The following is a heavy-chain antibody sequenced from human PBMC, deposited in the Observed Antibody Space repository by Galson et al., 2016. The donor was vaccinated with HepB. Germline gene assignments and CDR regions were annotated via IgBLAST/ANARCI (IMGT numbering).Heavy chain of an antibody. V-gene: IGHV3-7*04. CDR1: GFMFSNFW. J-gene: IGHJ4*02. Sequence: SLRLSCAASGFMFSNFWMSWFRQAPGKGLEWVANIKQDESEKSYVDSVKGRFTNSRDNAKNSLFLQMTTLRVEDTAVYYRAREVKWLGPYSDYWGQGILVTVSS. D-gene: IGHD5-12*01. CDR3: AREVKWLGPYSDY. CDR2: IKQDESEK.